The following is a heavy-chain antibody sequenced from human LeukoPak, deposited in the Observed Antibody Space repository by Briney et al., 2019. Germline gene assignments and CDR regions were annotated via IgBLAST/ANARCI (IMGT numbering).Heavy chain of an antibody. J-gene: IGHJ6*02. CDR1: GFTFSSYG. CDR3: ATIKVFAVVPAARPPMDV. Sequence: PGGSLRLSCAASGFTFSSYGMHWVRQAPGKGLEWVAVISYDGSNKYYADSVKGRFTISRDNSKNTLYLQMNSLRAEDTAVYYCATIKVFAVVPAARPPMDVWGQGTVVTVSS. D-gene: IGHD2-2*01. CDR2: ISYDGSNK. V-gene: IGHV3-30*03.